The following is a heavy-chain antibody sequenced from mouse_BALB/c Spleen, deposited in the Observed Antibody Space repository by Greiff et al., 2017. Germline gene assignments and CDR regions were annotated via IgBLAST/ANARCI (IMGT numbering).Heavy chain of an antibody. V-gene: IGHV5-12-2*01. CDR1: GFTFSSYT. CDR3: ARQAYYRYDVGAY. CDR2: ISNGGGST. Sequence: DVMLVESGGGLVQPGGSLKLSCAASGFTFSSYTMSWVRQTPEKRLEWVAYISNGGGSTYYPDTVKGRFTISRDNAKNTLYLQMSSLKSEDTAMYYCARQAYYRYDVGAYWGQGTLVTVSA. J-gene: IGHJ3*01. D-gene: IGHD2-14*01.